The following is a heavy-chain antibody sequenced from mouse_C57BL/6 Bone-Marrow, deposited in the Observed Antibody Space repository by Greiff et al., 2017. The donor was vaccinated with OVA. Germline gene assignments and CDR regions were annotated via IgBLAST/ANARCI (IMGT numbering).Heavy chain of an antibody. V-gene: IGHV5-12*01. D-gene: IGHD1-1*01. CDR2: ISNGGGST. CDR3: ARNYGSSSTWYFDV. J-gene: IGHJ1*03. Sequence: DVQLVESGGGLVQPGGSLKLSCAASGFTFSDYYMYWVRQTPEKRLEWVAYISNGGGSTYYPDTVKGRFTISRDNAKNTLYLQMSRLKSEDTAMYYCARNYGSSSTWYFDVWGTGTTVTVSS. CDR1: GFTFSDYY.